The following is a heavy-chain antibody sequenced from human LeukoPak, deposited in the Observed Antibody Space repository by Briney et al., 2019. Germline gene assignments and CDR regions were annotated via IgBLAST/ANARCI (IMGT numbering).Heavy chain of an antibody. CDR2: IKQDGSEK. J-gene: IGHJ4*02. CDR3: AKNGGQTNYYFDY. Sequence: GGSLRLSCAASGFTFTSYWMTWVRQAPGKGLEWVANIKQDGSEKYYVDSVKGRFTISRDNAKSALYLQMNSLRAEDTAVYYCAKNGGQTNYYFDYWGQGTLVTVSS. V-gene: IGHV3-7*01. D-gene: IGHD2-15*01. CDR1: GFTFTSYW.